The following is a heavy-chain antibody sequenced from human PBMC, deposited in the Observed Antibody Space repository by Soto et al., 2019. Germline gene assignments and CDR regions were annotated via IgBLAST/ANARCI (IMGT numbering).Heavy chain of an antibody. CDR2: TFYRSKWYN. CDR3: ASEGGVLPEDYYYYYAIDV. CDR1: GDSVSSNSAA. J-gene: IGHJ6*01. V-gene: IGHV6-1*01. D-gene: IGHD1-26*01. Sequence: SQTLSLTCVIAGDSVSSNSAAWDWVRPSPSRGLEWLGRTFYRSKWYNDYAVSVKSRITINPDTSKNQFSLQLNSVTPEDTSVYYCASEGGVLPEDYYYYYAIDV.